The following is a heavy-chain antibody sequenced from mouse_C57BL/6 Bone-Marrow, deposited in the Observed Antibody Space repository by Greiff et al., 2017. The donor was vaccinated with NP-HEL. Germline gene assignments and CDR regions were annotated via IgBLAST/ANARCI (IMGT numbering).Heavy chain of an antibody. CDR1: GFNIKNTY. J-gene: IGHJ4*01. CDR2: IDPANGNT. V-gene: IGHV14-3*01. Sequence: VHVKQSVAELVRPGASVKLSCTASGFNIKNTYMHWVKQRPEQGLEWIGRIDPANGNTKYAPKFQGKATITADTSSNTAYLQLSSLTSEDTAIYYCARSDGLLLYYAMDYWGQGTSVTVSS. CDR3: ARSDGLLLYYAMDY. D-gene: IGHD2-3*01.